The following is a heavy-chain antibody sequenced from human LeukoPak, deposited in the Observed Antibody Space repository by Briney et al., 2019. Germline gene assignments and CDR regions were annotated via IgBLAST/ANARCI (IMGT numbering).Heavy chain of an antibody. V-gene: IGHV1-24*01. J-gene: IGHJ4*02. CDR3: ATGSSGWYFDY. CDR2: FDPEDGET. CDR1: GYTLTELS. D-gene: IGHD6-19*01. Sequence: ASVKVSCKVSGYTLTELSMHWVRQAPGEGLEGVGGFDPEDGETIYAQKFQGRVTMTEDTSTDTAYMELSSLRSEDTAVYYCATGSSGWYFDYWGQGTLVTVSS.